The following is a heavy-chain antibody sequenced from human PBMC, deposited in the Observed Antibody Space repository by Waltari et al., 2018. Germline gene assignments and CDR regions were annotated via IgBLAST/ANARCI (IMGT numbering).Heavy chain of an antibody. D-gene: IGHD3-10*01. CDR2: IDPSGYT. CDR1: GGSIRSGDYY. Sequence: QVQLQESGPGLVRPSQTLSLTCTVSGGSIRSGDYYWSWIRQPPGKGLEWIGYIDPSGYTHNNPALRSRITKAVDTSKNQFSLNLKSVTAANTAVYYCARGRYYYLSGPGTSQWYFDLWGRGTLVTVSS. V-gene: IGHV4-30-4*01. CDR3: ARGRYYYLSGPGTSQWYFDL. J-gene: IGHJ2*01.